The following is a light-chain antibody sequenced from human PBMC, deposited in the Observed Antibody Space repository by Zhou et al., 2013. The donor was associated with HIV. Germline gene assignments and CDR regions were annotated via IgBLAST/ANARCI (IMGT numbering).Light chain of an antibody. Sequence: DIQMTQSPSTLSASVGDRVTITCRASQSISSWLAWYQQKPGKAPKLLIYEASSLERGVPSRFSGSGSGTEFTLTISRLEPEDFATYYCQQSYSTQITFGQGTRLEIK. CDR2: EAS. J-gene: IGKJ5*01. V-gene: IGKV1-5*03. CDR1: QSISSW. CDR3: QQSYSTQIT.